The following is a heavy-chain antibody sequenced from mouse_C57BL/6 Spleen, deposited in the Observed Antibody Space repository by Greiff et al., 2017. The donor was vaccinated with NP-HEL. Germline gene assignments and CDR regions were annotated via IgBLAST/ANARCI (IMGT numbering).Heavy chain of an antibody. CDR3: ARLLFGY. Sequence: QVQLQQPGPELVKPGASVKMSCKASGYTFTSYWITWVKQRPGHGLAWIGDFYPVLGSTNYIVKFKSKATLTVDSSSSTAYMQLSSLTSEDSAVYYCARLLFGYWGQGTLVTVSA. J-gene: IGHJ3*01. CDR1: GYTFTSYW. CDR2: FYPVLGST. V-gene: IGHV1-55*01. D-gene: IGHD2-3*01.